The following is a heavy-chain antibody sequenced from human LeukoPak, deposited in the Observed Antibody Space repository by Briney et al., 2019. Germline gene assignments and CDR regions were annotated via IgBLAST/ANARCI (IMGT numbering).Heavy chain of an antibody. J-gene: IGHJ4*02. V-gene: IGHV3-64D*06. CDR2: IGSNGGST. D-gene: IGHD6-19*01. CDR1: GFTVSSNY. Sequence: GGSLRLSCAASGFTVSSNYMSWVRQAPGKGLEYVSAIGSNGGSTYYADSVKGRFTISRDNSKSTLFLQMNSLRAEDTAVYYCVKDRSVTVAGMGRYWGQGTLVTVSS. CDR3: VKDRSVTVAGMGRY.